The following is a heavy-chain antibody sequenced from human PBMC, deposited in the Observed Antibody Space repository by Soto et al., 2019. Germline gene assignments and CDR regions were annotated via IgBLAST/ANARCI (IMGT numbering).Heavy chain of an antibody. V-gene: IGHV1-18*01. CDR3: TSGIAAAGTPYFDY. Sequence: ASVKVSCKASGYTFTSYGISWVRQAPGQGLEWMGWISAYNGNTNYAQKLQGRVTMTTDTSTSTAYMELRSLRSDDTAVYYCTSGIAAAGTPYFDYWGQGTLVTVSS. J-gene: IGHJ4*02. CDR2: ISAYNGNT. D-gene: IGHD6-13*01. CDR1: GYTFTSYG.